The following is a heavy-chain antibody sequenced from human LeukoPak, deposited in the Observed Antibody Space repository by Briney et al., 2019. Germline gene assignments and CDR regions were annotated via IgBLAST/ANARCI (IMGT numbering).Heavy chain of an antibody. CDR1: GFTFSNYG. D-gene: IGHD4-17*01. V-gene: IGHV3-23*01. Sequence: GGTLRLSCAASGFTFSNYGMSWVRQAPGKGLEWVSSLSGSGDSTYYADSVKGRFTISRDNSKNTLYLQMNSLRAEDTAVYYCAKARGGDYGDYVIFDYWGQGTLVTVSS. CDR2: LSGSGDST. J-gene: IGHJ4*02. CDR3: AKARGGDYGDYVIFDY.